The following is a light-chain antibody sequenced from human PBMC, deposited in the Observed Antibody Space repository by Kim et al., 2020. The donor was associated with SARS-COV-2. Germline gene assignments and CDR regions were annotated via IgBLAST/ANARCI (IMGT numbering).Light chain of an antibody. CDR3: YSTDSSGDQWV. V-gene: IGLV3-10*01. CDR2: QDN. CDR1: ALPKKY. Sequence: SYELRQPASVSLSPGQTARITCSGDALPKKYASWYQQKSGQAPVLIIYQDNKRPSGIPERFSASSSVTLPTLTITGAQVEDEADYHCYSTDSSGDQWVFGGGTRLTVL. J-gene: IGLJ3*02.